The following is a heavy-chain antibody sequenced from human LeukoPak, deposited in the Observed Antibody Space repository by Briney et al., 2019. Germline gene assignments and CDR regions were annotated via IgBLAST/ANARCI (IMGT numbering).Heavy chain of an antibody. CDR3: AKVLDIVVVPAAIGY. J-gene: IGHJ4*02. D-gene: IGHD2-2*01. Sequence: PGGSLRLSCAASGFTFSSYAMSWVRQAPGKGLEWVSAISGSGGSTYYADSVKGRFTISRDNSKNTLYLQMNSLRAEDTAVYYCAKVLDIVVVPAAIGYWVQGTMVTVPS. CDR1: GFTFSSYA. V-gene: IGHV3-23*01. CDR2: ISGSGGST.